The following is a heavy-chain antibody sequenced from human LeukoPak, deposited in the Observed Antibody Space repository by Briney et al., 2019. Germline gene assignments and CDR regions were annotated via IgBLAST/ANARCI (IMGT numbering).Heavy chain of an antibody. D-gene: IGHD3-9*01. Sequence: PGGSLRLSCAASGFTFSSYKMNWVRQAPGKGLEWVSYISDSGSTTYYTDSVKGRFTISRDNAKNSLYPQMNSLRAEDTAVYYCARVVASSRTYYDILTGCFPYGMDVWGQGTTVTVSS. CDR1: GFTFSSYK. V-gene: IGHV3-48*03. CDR2: ISDSGSTT. CDR3: ARVVASSRTYYDILTGCFPYGMDV. J-gene: IGHJ6*02.